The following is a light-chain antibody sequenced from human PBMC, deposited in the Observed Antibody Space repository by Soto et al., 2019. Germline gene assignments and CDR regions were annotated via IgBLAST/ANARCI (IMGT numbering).Light chain of an antibody. J-gene: IGKJ1*01. CDR3: QQYGTSPRT. Sequence: EIRLKHCPATLPLSTLEGTTLSCTPSQSVSSSYLPWYQQKPGQAPRLLIYGASSRATGIPDRFSGSGSGTDFTLTISRLEPEDFAVYYCQQYGTSPRTFGQGTMVDI. CDR2: GAS. V-gene: IGKV3-20*01. CDR1: QSVSSSY.